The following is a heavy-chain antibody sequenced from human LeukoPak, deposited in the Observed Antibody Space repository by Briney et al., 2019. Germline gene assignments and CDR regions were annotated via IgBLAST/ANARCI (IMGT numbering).Heavy chain of an antibody. CDR1: GFDFNFYS. CDR3: ARDFSNAFDI. CDR2: IISSGGTI. Sequence: HPGGSLRLSCAASGFDFNFYSMNWVRQAPGKGLEGVSFIISSGGTIYYADSVKGRFTISRDNVKNSLYLQMNSLRDEDTAVYYCARDFSNAFDIWGQGTMVTVSS. V-gene: IGHV3-48*02. D-gene: IGHD2/OR15-2a*01. J-gene: IGHJ3*02.